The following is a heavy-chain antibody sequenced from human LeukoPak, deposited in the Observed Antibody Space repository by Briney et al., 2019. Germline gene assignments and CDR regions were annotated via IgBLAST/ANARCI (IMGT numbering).Heavy chain of an antibody. V-gene: IGHV3-33*01. Sequence: GGSLRLSCAASGFPFSGYGMHWVRQAPGKGLEWVAVIWYDGSNKYYADSVKGRFTISRDNSKNTLYLQMNSLRAEDTAVYYCARAHRYSSGWYFDYWGQGTLVTVSS. D-gene: IGHD6-19*01. J-gene: IGHJ4*02. CDR3: ARAHRYSSGWYFDY. CDR2: IWYDGSNK. CDR1: GFPFSGYG.